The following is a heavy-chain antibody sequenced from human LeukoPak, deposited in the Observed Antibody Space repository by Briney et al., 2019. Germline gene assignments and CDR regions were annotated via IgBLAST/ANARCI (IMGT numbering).Heavy chain of an antibody. D-gene: IGHD2/OR15-2a*01. CDR2: INTDGTNT. Sequence: GGSLRLSCAASGFTFSNFWMHWVRQAPGKGLVWVSRINTDGTNTNYADSVKGRLTISRDNAKNTLYLQMNSLRAEDTAVYYCVSFYETYWGRGTLVTVSS. CDR3: VSFYETY. CDR1: GFTFSNFW. J-gene: IGHJ4*02. V-gene: IGHV3-74*01.